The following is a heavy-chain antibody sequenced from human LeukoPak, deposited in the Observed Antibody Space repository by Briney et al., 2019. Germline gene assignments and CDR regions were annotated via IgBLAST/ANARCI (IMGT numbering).Heavy chain of an antibody. D-gene: IGHD3-22*01. CDR3: AKADGSGYYYAFDY. CDR1: GFTFSSYA. V-gene: IGHV3-23*01. CDR2: ISGSGGST. Sequence: PGGSLRLSCAASGFTFSSYAMSWVRQAPGKGLEWVSAISGSGGSTYYADSVKGRFTISRDNSKNTLYLQMNSLRAEDTAVYYCAKADGSGYYYAFDYWGQGTLVTVSP. J-gene: IGHJ4*02.